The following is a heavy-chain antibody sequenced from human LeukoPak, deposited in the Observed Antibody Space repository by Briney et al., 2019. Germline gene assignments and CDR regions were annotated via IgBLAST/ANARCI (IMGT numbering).Heavy chain of an antibody. CDR3: ARAPADSWFDP. CDR2: IFYSGRT. CDR1: GGSISSGGYY. V-gene: IGHV4-31*03. D-gene: IGHD2-2*01. Sequence: TLSLTCTVSGGSISSGGYYWSWIRQHPGKGLEWIGYIFYSGRTYYNPSLESRITISQDMSKNQFSLKLRSVTAADTAVYYCARAPADSWFDPWGQGTLVTVSS. J-gene: IGHJ5*02.